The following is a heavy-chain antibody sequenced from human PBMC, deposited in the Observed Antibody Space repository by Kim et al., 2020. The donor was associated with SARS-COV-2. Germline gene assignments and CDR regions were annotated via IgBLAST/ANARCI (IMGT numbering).Heavy chain of an antibody. J-gene: IGHJ6*02. V-gene: IGHV1-2*05. CDR3: ARETFSLTDGMDV. CDR1: GYPFTGYY. CDR2: INPNSGGT. D-gene: IGHD3-16*01. Sequence: ASVKVSCKASGYPFTGYYLHWVRQAPGQGLEWMGRINPNSGGTNYAQKFQGRVTMTRDTSITTAYMELSSLRYDDTVVYYCARETFSLTDGMDVWGQGTT.